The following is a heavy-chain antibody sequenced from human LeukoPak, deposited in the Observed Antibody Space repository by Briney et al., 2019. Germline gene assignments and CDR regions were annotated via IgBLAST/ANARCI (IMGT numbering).Heavy chain of an antibody. Sequence: PSETLSLTCTVSGGAISSYYWSWIRQPPGKGLEWIGYIYYSGSTNHNPSLKSRVTISVDTSKNQFSLKLSSVTAADTAVYYCARVSSTFIDYWGQGTLVTVSS. J-gene: IGHJ4*02. CDR1: GGAISSYY. V-gene: IGHV4-59*01. CDR3: ARVSSTFIDY. D-gene: IGHD2-15*01. CDR2: IYYSGST.